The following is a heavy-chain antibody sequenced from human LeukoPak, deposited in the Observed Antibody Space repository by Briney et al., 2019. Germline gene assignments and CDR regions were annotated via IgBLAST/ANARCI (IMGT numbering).Heavy chain of an antibody. CDR1: GYTFTGYY. CDR3: ARETLGAATGELGFDI. V-gene: IGHV1-2*06. CDR2: INPNSGGT. Sequence: ASVKVSCKASGYTFTGYYMHLVRQAPGQGLEWMGRINPNSGGTNYAQKFQGRVTMTRDTSISTAYMELSRLRSDDTAVYYCARETLGAATGELGFDIWGQGTMVTVSS. D-gene: IGHD3-10*01. J-gene: IGHJ3*02.